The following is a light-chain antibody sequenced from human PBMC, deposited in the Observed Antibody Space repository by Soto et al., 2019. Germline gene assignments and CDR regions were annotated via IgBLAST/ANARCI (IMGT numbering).Light chain of an antibody. CDR1: QSISSY. CDR3: QHYGTSPFT. J-gene: IGKJ5*01. CDR2: AAS. V-gene: IGKV1-39*01. Sequence: IQMSQWPSTLSGSVGDRVTITCRASQSISSYLNWYQQKPGKAPKLLIYAASSLQSGVPSRFSGSGSGTDFTLTISSLEPEDFAVYFCQHYGTSPFTFGPRTRLEIK.